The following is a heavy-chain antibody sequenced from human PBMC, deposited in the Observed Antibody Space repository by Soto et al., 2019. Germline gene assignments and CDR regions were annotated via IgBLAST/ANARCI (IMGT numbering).Heavy chain of an antibody. D-gene: IGHD3-9*01. CDR2: INPNSGGT. J-gene: IGHJ4*02. V-gene: IGHV1-2*02. CDR1: GYTFTGYY. Sequence: GASVKVSCKASGYTFTGYYMHLVREAPGQGLEWMGWINPNSGGTNYAQKFQGRVTMTRDTSISTAYMELSRLRSDDTAVYYCARGDILTGYYFDYWGQGTLVTVSS. CDR3: ARGDILTGYYFDY.